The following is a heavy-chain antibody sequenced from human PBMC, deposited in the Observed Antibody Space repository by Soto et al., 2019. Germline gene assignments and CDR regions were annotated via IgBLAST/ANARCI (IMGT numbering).Heavy chain of an antibody. V-gene: IGHV1-46*01. Sequence: ASVKVSCKASGYTFTTYYMHWVRQAPGQGLEWMGIINPSDDSTTYARKFQGRVTMTRDTSTSTVYMELSSLRSEDTAVYYCARNGGNSIKVFSSWGQGTLVTVSS. J-gene: IGHJ5*02. D-gene: IGHD2-21*02. CDR3: ARNGGNSIKVFSS. CDR2: INPSDDST. CDR1: GYTFTTYY.